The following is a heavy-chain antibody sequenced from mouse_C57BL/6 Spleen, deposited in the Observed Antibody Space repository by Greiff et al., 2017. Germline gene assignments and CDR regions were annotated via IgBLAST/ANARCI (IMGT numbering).Heavy chain of an antibody. D-gene: IGHD4-1*01. CDR3: ARIWDEAY. J-gene: IGHJ3*01. Sequence: VQGVESGAELARPGASVKLSCKASGYTFTSYGISWVKQRTGQGLEWIGEIYPRSGNTYYNEKFKGKATLTADKSSSTAYMELRSLTSEDSAVXFCARIWDEAYWGQGTLVTVSA. CDR2: IYPRSGNT. V-gene: IGHV1-81*01. CDR1: GYTFTSYG.